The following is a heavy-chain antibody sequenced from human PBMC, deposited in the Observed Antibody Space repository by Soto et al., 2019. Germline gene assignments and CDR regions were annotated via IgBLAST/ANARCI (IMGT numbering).Heavy chain of an antibody. CDR3: XXAGERGYSYGYVFDY. CDR2: ISGSGGST. J-gene: IGHJ4*02. D-gene: IGHD5-18*01. V-gene: IGHV3-23*01. CDR1: GFTFSSYA. Sequence: GGSLRLSCAASGFTFSSYAMSWVRQAPGKGLEWVSAISGSGGSTYYADSVKGRFTISRDXSXXXXXXXXXXXRAEDXXXXXXXXAGERGYSYGYVFDYWGQGTLVTVSS.